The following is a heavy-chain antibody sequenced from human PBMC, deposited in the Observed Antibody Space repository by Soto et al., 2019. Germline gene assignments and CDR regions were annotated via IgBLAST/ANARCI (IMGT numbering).Heavy chain of an antibody. D-gene: IGHD4-4*01. J-gene: IGHJ4*02. CDR2: INHSGST. CDR3: ARFSPTYSNYAY. CDR1: GGSFSGYY. V-gene: IGHV4-34*01. Sequence: QVQLQQWGAGLLTPSETLSLTCAVYGGSFSGYYWSWIRQPPGKGLEWIGEINHSGSTNYNPSLKSRVTISVDTSKNQFSLKLSSVTAADTAVYYCARFSPTYSNYAYWGQGTMVTVSS.